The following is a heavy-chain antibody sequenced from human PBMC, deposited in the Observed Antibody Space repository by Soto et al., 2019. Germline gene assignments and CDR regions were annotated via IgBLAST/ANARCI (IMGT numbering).Heavy chain of an antibody. J-gene: IGHJ6*02. CDR1: GYTFTNYD. CDR3: ARGYYYGSGRPTPGGMDV. V-gene: IGHV1-18*01. Sequence: QVHLVQSGAEVKKPGASVKVSCKASGYTFTNYDINWVRQAPGQGLEWMGWICTYTGNTNYAQKLQGRVTMTTDTSTSTAYMELRSLRSDDTAVYYCARGYYYGSGRPTPGGMDVWGQGTTVTVSS. D-gene: IGHD3-10*01. CDR2: ICTYTGNT.